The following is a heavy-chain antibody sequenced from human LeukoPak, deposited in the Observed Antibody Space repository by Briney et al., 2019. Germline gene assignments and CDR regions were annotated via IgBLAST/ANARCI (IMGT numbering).Heavy chain of an antibody. Sequence: GGSLRLSCAASGFTFSSYAMHWVRQAPGKGLEWVALISNDGSYEYYADTVEGRFTISRDNSENTLYLQLNTLRPEDTAVYYCARDTDYFDTSGYFCNYFFDLWGRGTLVTVSS. V-gene: IGHV3-30*04. CDR1: GFTFSSYA. D-gene: IGHD3-22*01. J-gene: IGHJ2*01. CDR2: ISNDGSYE. CDR3: ARDTDYFDTSGYFCNYFFDL.